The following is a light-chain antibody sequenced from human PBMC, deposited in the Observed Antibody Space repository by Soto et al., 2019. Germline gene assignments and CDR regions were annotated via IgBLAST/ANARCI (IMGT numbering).Light chain of an antibody. CDR3: QQYYALPFT. Sequence: DIVMTQSPDSLAVSLGERATINCKSSQSVLYHSDNKNYLAWYQQKPGQSPRLLIYWASTRESGVPDRFSGSGSGTDFTLTVSSLQAEDVAVYYGQQYYALPFTFGPGTKV. V-gene: IGKV4-1*01. CDR1: QSVLYHSDNKNY. CDR2: WAS. J-gene: IGKJ3*01.